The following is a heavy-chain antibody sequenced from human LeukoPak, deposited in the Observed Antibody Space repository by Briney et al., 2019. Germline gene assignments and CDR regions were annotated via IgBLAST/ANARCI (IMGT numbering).Heavy chain of an antibody. V-gene: IGHV4-30-2*01. CDR2: IYHTGSI. CDR1: GGSINSSGYY. CDR3: AREDGSGTMTDY. D-gene: IGHD3-10*01. J-gene: IGHJ4*02. Sequence: SETLSLTCTVSGGSINSSGYYWTWIRQPPGKGLEWIAYIYHTGSIYYNPSLKSRVTISLDRSKNQFSLNLSSVTAADTAVYYCAREDGSGTMTDYWGQGTLVTVSS.